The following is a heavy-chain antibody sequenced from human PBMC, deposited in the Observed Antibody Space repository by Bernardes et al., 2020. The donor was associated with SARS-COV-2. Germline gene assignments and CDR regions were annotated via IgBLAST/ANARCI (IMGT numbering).Heavy chain of an antibody. V-gene: IGHV3-23*01. CDR1: GFTFSSYA. J-gene: IGHJ4*02. Sequence: GGSLRLSCAASGFTFSSYAMSWVPPAPGKGLEWVSAISGSGGSTYYADSVKGRFTISRDNSKNTLYLQMNSLRAEDTAVYYCAKGERITMIVVVTLLDYWGQGTLVTVSS. D-gene: IGHD3-22*01. CDR3: AKGERITMIVVVTLLDY. CDR2: ISGSGGST.